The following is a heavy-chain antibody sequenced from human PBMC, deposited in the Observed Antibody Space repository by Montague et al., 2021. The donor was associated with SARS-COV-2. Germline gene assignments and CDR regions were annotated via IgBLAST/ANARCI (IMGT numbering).Heavy chain of an antibody. CDR1: GDSVSTHSGD. D-gene: IGHD6-6*01. CDR3: ARMAVAPRPGAYYGMDV. CDR2: TYYRSQWYN. V-gene: IGHV6-1*01. J-gene: IGHJ6*02. Sequence: CAISGDSVSTHSGDWVWMRQSPSRGLEWPGRTYYRSQWYNDYAXXXKXXXTITPDTSKNLFSLQLRSVTPDDTAVYYCARMAVAPRPGAYYGMDVWGQGTTVTVSS.